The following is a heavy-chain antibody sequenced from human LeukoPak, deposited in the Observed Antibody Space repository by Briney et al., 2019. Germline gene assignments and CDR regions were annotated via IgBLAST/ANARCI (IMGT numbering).Heavy chain of an antibody. CDR2: ISSSSGYI. J-gene: IGHJ4*02. Sequence: PGGSLRLSCAASGFTFSSYRMNWVRQAPGKGLEWVSSISSSSGYIYYADSVKGRFTISRDNAKNSLYLQMNSLRAEDTAVYYCARDFDYWGQGTMVTVSS. V-gene: IGHV3-21*01. CDR3: ARDFDY. CDR1: GFTFSSYR.